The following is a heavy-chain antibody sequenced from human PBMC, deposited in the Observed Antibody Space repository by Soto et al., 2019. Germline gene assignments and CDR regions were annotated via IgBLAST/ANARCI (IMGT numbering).Heavy chain of an antibody. CDR2: IIPIFGTA. Sequence: QVQLVQSGAEVKKPGSSVKVSCKASGGTFSSYSINWVRQAPGQGLEWMGEIIPIFGTANYAQKIQGRVTITADESTSTAYMELSSLSSEDTAVYYGAGYGGRHSGGIDSWGQGTLVTVS. CDR1: GGTFSSYS. V-gene: IGHV1-69*01. CDR3: AGYGGRHSGGIDS. D-gene: IGHD1-26*01. J-gene: IGHJ4*02.